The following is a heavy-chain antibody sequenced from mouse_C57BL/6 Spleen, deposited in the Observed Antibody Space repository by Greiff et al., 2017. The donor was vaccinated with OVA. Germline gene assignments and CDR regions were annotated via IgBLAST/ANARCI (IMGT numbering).Heavy chain of an antibody. CDR3: ARSTTLVEAPY. V-gene: IGHV1-82*01. J-gene: IGHJ3*01. Sequence: QVQLQQSGPELVKPGASVKISCKASGYAFSSSWMNWVKQRPGKGLEWIGRIYPGDGDTNYNGKFKGKATLTADKSSSTAYMQLSSLTSEDSAVYFCARSTTLVEAPYWGQGTLVTVSA. CDR2: IYPGDGDT. CDR1: GYAFSSSW. D-gene: IGHD1-1*01.